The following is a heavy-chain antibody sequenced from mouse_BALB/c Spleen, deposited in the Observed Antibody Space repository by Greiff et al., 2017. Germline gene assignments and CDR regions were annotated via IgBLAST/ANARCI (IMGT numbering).Heavy chain of an antibody. D-gene: IGHD1-1*01. J-gene: IGHJ4*01. CDR3: ARWGGKRAMDY. Sequence: QVQLQQSGAELAKPGASVKMSCKASGYTFTSYWMHWVKQRPGQGLEWIGYINPSTGYTEYNQKFKDKATLTADKSSSTAYMQLSSLTSEDSAVYYCARWGGKRAMDYWGQGTSVTVSS. CDR2: INPSTGYT. V-gene: IGHV1-7*01. CDR1: GYTFTSYW.